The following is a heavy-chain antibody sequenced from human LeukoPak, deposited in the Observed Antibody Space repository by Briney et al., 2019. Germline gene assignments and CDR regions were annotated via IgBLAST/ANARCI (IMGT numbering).Heavy chain of an antibody. CDR2: IIPILGIA. CDR1: GCTFSSYA. Sequence: GASVKVSCKASGCTFSSYAISWVRQAPGQGLEWMGRIIPILGIANYAQKFQGRVTITADKSTSTAYMELSSLRSEDTAVYYCAREEVPAARGYYCGMDVSGQGTTVTVSS. CDR3: AREEVPAARGYYCGMDV. D-gene: IGHD2-2*01. V-gene: IGHV1-69*04. J-gene: IGHJ6*02.